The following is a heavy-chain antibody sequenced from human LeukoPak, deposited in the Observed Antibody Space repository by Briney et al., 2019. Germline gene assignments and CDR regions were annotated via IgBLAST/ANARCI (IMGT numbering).Heavy chain of an antibody. D-gene: IGHD3-10*01. CDR1: GYSFTSYW. V-gene: IGHV5-51*01. CDR3: GRLVKFRVRGFTDNWFAP. Sequence: GESLKISCKGSGYSFTSYWIGWVRQMPGKGLEWMGIIYPGDSDTRYSPSFQGQVTISADKSISTAYLQWSSLKASDTAMYYCGRLVKFRVRGFTDNWFAPGGQGTLVPLSP. J-gene: IGHJ5*02. CDR2: IYPGDSDT.